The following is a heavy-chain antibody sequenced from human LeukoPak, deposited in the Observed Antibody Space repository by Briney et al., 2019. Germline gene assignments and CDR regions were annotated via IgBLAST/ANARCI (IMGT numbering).Heavy chain of an antibody. CDR3: ANSPWSIPVAGTVY. V-gene: IGHV3-23*01. J-gene: IGHJ4*02. Sequence: SGGSLRLSCAASGFTFSSYGMTWIRQAPGKGLEWVSVISGSGDETYYADSVRGRFTISRDNSKNTLYLQMNSLRAEDTALYYCANSPWSIPVAGTVYWGQGTLVTVSS. D-gene: IGHD6-19*01. CDR1: GFTFSSYG. CDR2: ISGSGDET.